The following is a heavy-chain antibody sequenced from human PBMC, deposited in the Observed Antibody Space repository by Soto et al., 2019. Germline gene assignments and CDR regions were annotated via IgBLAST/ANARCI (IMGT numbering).Heavy chain of an antibody. CDR3: ARRGFAVVVVAARGYWFDP. CDR1: GFTVCSYA. V-gene: IGHV3-30-3*01. J-gene: IGHJ5*02. Sequence: GGSPGLCCAACGFTVCSYAVHGVRQDPGKGLEWVAVISYDGSNKYYADSVKGRFTISRDNSKNTLYLQMNSLRAEDTAVYYCARRGFAVVVVAARGYWFDPWGQGTLVTVSS. D-gene: IGHD2-15*01. CDR2: ISYDGSNK.